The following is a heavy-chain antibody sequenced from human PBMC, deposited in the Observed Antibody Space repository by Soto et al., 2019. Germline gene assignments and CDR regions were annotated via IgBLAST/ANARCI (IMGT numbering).Heavy chain of an antibody. D-gene: IGHD3-22*01. CDR2: IRSKAYGGTT. Sequence: GGSLRLSCTASGFTFGDYAMSWVRQAPGKGLEWVGFIRSKAYGGTTEYAASVKGGFTISRDDSKSIAYLQMNSLKTEDTAVYYCTRAGYYDSSGRIPDYWGQGTLVTVSS. CDR3: TRAGYYDSSGRIPDY. CDR1: GFTFGDYA. J-gene: IGHJ4*02. V-gene: IGHV3-49*04.